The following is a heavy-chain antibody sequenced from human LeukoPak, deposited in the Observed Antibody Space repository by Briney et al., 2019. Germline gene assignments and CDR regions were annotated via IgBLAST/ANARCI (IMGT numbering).Heavy chain of an antibody. Sequence: ASVKVSFKASGSTFTDYYIHWVRQAPGQGLEWMGWFNPNSGGTNYAQKFQGRVTMTRDTSISTVYMELSRLISDDTAVYYCARDGSSRHSDYHYYMDVWGKGTTVIVSS. CDR2: FNPNSGGT. CDR3: ARDGSSRHSDYHYYMDV. V-gene: IGHV1-2*02. D-gene: IGHD6-13*01. CDR1: GSTFTDYY. J-gene: IGHJ6*03.